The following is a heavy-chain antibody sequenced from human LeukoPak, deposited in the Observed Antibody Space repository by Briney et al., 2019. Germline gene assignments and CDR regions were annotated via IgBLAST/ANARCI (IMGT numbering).Heavy chain of an antibody. V-gene: IGHV4-34*01. Sequence: SETLSLTCAVYGGSFSGYYWSWLRQPPGKGLEWIGEINHSGSTNYNPSLKSRVTISVDTSKNQFSLKLSSVTAADTAVYYCARYFDPYNWFDPWGQGTLVTVSS. CDR1: GGSFSGYY. D-gene: IGHD3-9*01. CDR3: ARYFDPYNWFDP. J-gene: IGHJ5*02. CDR2: INHSGST.